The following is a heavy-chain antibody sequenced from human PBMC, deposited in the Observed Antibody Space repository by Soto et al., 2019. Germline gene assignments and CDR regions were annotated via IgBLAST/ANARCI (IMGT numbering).Heavy chain of an antibody. V-gene: IGHV1-18*01. CDR3: ARVRGSRWPRYYSGMDV. CDR2: ISAYNGNT. Sequence: DSVKVSCKASGSTFTSYGISWVRQAPGQGLEWMGWISAYNGNTNYAQKLQGRVTMTTDTSTSTAYMELRSLRSDDTAVYYCARVRGSRWPRYYSGMDVWGQATTVTVSS. J-gene: IGHJ6*02. CDR1: GSTFTSYG. D-gene: IGHD6-13*01.